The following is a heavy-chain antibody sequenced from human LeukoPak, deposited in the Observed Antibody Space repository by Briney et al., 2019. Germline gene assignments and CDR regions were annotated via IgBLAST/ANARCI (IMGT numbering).Heavy chain of an antibody. CDR2: INPYNGNT. V-gene: IGHV1-18*01. CDR1: GYTFASYG. Sequence: ASVKVSCKASGYTFASYGISWVRQAPGQGLEWMGWINPYNGNTDYAEEFQGRVTMTTDTSTSTAYMELRSLRSDDTAVYYCAREIYGRFDYWGQGTLVT. J-gene: IGHJ4*02. CDR3: AREIYGRFDY. D-gene: IGHD4-17*01.